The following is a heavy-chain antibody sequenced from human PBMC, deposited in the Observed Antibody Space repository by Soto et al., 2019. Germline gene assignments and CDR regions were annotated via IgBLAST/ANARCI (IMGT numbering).Heavy chain of an antibody. Sequence: PGGSLRLSCAASGFTFSSYWMHWVRQAPGKGLVWVSRINSDGSSTSYADSVKGRFTISRDSAKNTLYLQMNSLRAEDTAVYYCARDQAPYYDFWSGYSLNWFDPWGQGTLVTVSS. CDR3: ARDQAPYYDFWSGYSLNWFDP. V-gene: IGHV3-74*01. D-gene: IGHD3-3*01. CDR1: GFTFSSYW. CDR2: INSDGSST. J-gene: IGHJ5*02.